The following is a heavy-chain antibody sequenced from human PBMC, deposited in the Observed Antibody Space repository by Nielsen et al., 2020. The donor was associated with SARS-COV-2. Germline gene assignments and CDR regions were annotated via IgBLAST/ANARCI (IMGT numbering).Heavy chain of an antibody. CDR1: GYTFTSFG. D-gene: IGHD1-20*01. CDR2: ISTYNGQT. Sequence: ASVKVSCKASGYTFTSFGISWVRQAPGQGLEWMGWISTYNGQTKFAQKVQGRVTMTTDTSTSTAFMELRSLRSDDTAVYYCARAAYNWDFDYWGQGTLVTVSS. CDR3: ARAAYNWDFDY. J-gene: IGHJ4*02. V-gene: IGHV1-18*01.